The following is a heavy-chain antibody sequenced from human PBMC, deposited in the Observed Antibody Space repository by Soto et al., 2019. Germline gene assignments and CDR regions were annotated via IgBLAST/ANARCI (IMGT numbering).Heavy chain of an antibody. J-gene: IGHJ4*02. Sequence: QVQLQQWGAGLLRPSETLSLTCTVSGGSFSDYYWTWIRQPPGKGLEWIGEMYDSGTTTYNPSLWGRVTISVDTSKTQVSLKLTSVTAADTAVYYCARASRRAVVAPPIKVFDSWGQGALVTVSS. V-gene: IGHV4-34*02. CDR2: MYDSGTT. CDR1: GGSFSDYY. CDR3: ARASRRAVVAPPIKVFDS.